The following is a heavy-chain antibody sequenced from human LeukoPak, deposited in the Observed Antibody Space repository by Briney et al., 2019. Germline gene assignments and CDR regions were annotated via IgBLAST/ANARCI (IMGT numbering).Heavy chain of an antibody. Sequence: GGSLRLSCAASGFSFDDYAMLWVRQGPGKGLEWVSLISGDGGSAYYGDSVKGRFTISRDNSKNSLYLEMNSLKIEDTGLYYCAKDKGDGEYVDYWGQGTLVTVSS. V-gene: IGHV3-43*02. D-gene: IGHD5-24*01. CDR1: GFSFDDYA. CDR3: AKDKGDGEYVDY. J-gene: IGHJ4*02. CDR2: ISGDGGSA.